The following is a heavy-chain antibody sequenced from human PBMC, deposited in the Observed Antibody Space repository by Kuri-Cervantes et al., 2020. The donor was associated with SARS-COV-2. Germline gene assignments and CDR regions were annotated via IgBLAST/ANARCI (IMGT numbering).Heavy chain of an antibody. D-gene: IGHD1-26*01. J-gene: IGHJ4*02. CDR3: ARGGVGATQDCSFDY. CDR2: INPNSGGT. CDR1: GYTFTGYY. Sequence: ASVKVSCKASGYTFTGYYMHWVRQAPGQGLEWMGWINPNSGGTNYAQKFQGRVTMTRDTSISTAYMELSRLRSDDTAVYYCARGGVGATQDCSFDYWGQGTLVTVSS. V-gene: IGHV1-2*02.